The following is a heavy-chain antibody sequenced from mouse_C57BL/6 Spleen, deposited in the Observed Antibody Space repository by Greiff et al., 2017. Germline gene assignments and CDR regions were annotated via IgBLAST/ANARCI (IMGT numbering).Heavy chain of an antibody. CDR1: GYAFSSSW. CDR3: ARSFDY. Sequence: VKVVESGPELVKPGASVKISCKASGYAFSSSWMNWVKQRPGKGLEWIGRIYPGDGDTNYNGKFKGKATLTADKSSSTAYMQLSSLTSEYSAVYFCARSFDYWGQGTTLTVSS. J-gene: IGHJ2*01. V-gene: IGHV1-82*01. CDR2: IYPGDGDT.